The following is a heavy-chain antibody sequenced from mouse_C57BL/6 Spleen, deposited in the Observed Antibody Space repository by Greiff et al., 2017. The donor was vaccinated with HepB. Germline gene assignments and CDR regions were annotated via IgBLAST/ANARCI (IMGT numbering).Heavy chain of an antibody. CDR1: GFNIKDDY. CDR3: TTPDDGSRGVAWFAY. CDR2: IDPENGDT. V-gene: IGHV14-4*01. J-gene: IGHJ3*01. Sequence: VQLKQSGAELVRPGASVKLSCTASGFNIKDDYMHWVKQRPEQGLEWIGWIDPENGDTEYASKFQGKATITADTSSNTAYLQLSSLTSEDTAVYYCTTPDDGSRGVAWFAYWGQGTLVTVSA. D-gene: IGHD1-1*01.